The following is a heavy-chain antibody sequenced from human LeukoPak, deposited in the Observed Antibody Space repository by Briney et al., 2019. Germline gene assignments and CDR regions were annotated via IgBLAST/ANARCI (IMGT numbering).Heavy chain of an antibody. CDR2: INHSGST. J-gene: IGHJ4*02. D-gene: IGHD3-10*01. CDR1: GGSFSGYY. CDR3: ARGLLFTGLDY. Sequence: SETLSLTCAVYGGSFSGYYWSWIRQPPGKGLGWIGEINHSGSTNYNPSLKSRVTISVDTSKNQFSLKLSSVTAADTAVYYCARGLLFTGLDYWGQGTLVTVSS. V-gene: IGHV4-34*01.